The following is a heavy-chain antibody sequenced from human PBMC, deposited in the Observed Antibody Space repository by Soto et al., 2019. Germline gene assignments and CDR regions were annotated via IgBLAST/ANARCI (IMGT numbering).Heavy chain of an antibody. CDR2: MNPDSGNT. V-gene: IGHV1-8*01. Sequence: QVQLVQSGAEVKKPGASVKVSCKASGYTFTSYDINWVRQATGQGLEWMGWMNPDSGNTGYAQKFQGRDTMTRNTSMCAADMELSSLRSEHTAVYYCARSTNGYGDRHWGQGTLVTVSS. J-gene: IGHJ4*02. D-gene: IGHD4-17*01. CDR3: ARSTNGYGDRH. CDR1: GYTFTSYD.